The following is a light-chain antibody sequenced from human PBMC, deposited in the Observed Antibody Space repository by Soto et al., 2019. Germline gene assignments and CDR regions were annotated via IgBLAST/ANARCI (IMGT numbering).Light chain of an antibody. CDR1: QGISSY. CDR2: AAS. J-gene: IGKJ1*01. CDR3: QQLNSYPQT. V-gene: IGKV1D-8*02. Sequence: ILSPRCPSLHSACALDRETIDFRMSQGISSYLAWYQQKPGKAPKLLIYAASTLQSGVPSRFSGSGSRPDFTLTISSLQPEDFATHYCQQLNSYPQTFGQGTKVDIK.